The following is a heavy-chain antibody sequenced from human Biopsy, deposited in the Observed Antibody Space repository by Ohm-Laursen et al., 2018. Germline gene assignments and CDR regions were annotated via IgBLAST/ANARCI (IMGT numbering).Heavy chain of an antibody. V-gene: IGHV3-9*01. Sequence: SPRLSCSASGFNFDDFAMHWVRQTPGKGLEWVSGISWNSGRIAYADSVKGRFTISRDNAKNSLYLQMNSLRAEDTALYYCAKGQAPDGYNYAFDIWGQGTMLTVSS. CDR1: GFNFDDFA. D-gene: IGHD5-24*01. CDR2: ISWNSGRI. CDR3: AKGQAPDGYNYAFDI. J-gene: IGHJ3*02.